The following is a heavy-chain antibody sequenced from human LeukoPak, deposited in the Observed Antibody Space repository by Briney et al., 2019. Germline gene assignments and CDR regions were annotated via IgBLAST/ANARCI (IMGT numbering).Heavy chain of an antibody. Sequence: SQTLSLTCAISGDSVSSNSAAWNWIRQSPSRGLEWLGRTYYRSKWYNDYAVSVKSRITINPDTSKNQFSLQPNSVTPEDTAVYYCARDLGRELELNYYYYYMDVWGKGTTVTVSS. CDR3: ARDLGRELELNYYYYYMDV. CDR2: TYYRSKWYN. J-gene: IGHJ6*03. D-gene: IGHD1-7*01. CDR1: GDSVSSNSAA. V-gene: IGHV6-1*01.